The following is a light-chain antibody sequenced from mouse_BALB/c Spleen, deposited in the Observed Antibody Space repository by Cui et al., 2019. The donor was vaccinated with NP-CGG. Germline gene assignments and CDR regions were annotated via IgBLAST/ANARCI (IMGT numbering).Light chain of an antibody. CDR2: GTN. Sequence: QAVVTEESALTTSPGETVKLTCRSSTGAVTTSNYANWVQEKPDHLFTGLIGGTNNRAPGVPARFSGSLIGDKAALTITGAQTEDEAKYFCALWYSNHWVFGGGTKLTVL. J-gene: IGLJ1*01. V-gene: IGLV1*01. CDR1: TGAVTTSNY. CDR3: ALWYSNHWV.